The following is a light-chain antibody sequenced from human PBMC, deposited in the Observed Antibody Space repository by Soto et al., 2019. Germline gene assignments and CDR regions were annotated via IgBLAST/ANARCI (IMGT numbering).Light chain of an antibody. CDR2: GAS. CDR1: QSVSSIS. Sequence: EIVLTQFPDTLSLSPGERATLSCRASQSVSSISLAWYQQKRGQAPRLLIHGASSRATGIPDRFSGSGSGTDFTLTISRLEPEDFAVYYCQQRYNWPITFGQGTRLEIK. V-gene: IGKV3D-20*02. J-gene: IGKJ5*01. CDR3: QQRYNWPIT.